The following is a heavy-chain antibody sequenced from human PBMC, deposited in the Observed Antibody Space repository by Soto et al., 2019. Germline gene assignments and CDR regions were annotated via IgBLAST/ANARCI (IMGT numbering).Heavy chain of an antibody. D-gene: IGHD2-15*01. CDR3: AIDNPYCSGGSCHL. CDR1: GFTVSSNY. V-gene: IGHV3-53*01. J-gene: IGHJ5*02. CDR2: IYSGGST. Sequence: GGSLRLSCAASGFTVSSNYMSWVRQAPGKGLEWVSVIYSGGSTYYADSVKGRFTISRDNSKNTLYLQMNSLRAEDTAVYYCAIDNPYCSGGSCHLWGQGTLVIVSS.